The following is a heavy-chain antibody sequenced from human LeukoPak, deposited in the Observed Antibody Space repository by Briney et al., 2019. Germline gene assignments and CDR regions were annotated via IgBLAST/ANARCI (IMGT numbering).Heavy chain of an antibody. D-gene: IGHD2-2*01. Sequence: GGSLRLSCAASGFTFSNDWMCWVRQAPGKGLEWVANINQDESKKYYADSVKGRFTTTRDNAKNSLYLQMSSLTAEDTAIYYCARDHAYRADYWGQGTLVTVSS. J-gene: IGHJ4*02. V-gene: IGHV3-7*01. CDR2: INQDESKK. CDR1: GFTFSNDW. CDR3: ARDHAYRADY.